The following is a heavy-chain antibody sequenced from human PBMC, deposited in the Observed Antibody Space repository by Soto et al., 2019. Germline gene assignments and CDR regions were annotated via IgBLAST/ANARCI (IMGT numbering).Heavy chain of an antibody. CDR1: GFNFSSQV. J-gene: IGHJ4*02. D-gene: IGHD6-25*01. V-gene: IGHV3-23*01. Sequence: EVQLLESGGGLLQPGGSLRLSCAASGFNFSSQVMSWVRQAPGKGLDWVSGISTGGGSTDYADSVKGRFTISRDNSKNTLHLQMKCLRAEDTAVYYCARSREIIASAGSFDYWGQGTLVTVSS. CDR2: ISTGGGST. CDR3: ARSREIIASAGSFDY.